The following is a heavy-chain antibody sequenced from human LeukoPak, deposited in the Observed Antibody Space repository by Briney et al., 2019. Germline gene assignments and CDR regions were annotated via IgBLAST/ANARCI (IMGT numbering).Heavy chain of an antibody. CDR2: IYYSGST. CDR3: ARHPSNVLLWFGELYYFDY. J-gene: IGHJ4*02. V-gene: IGHV4-59*08. CDR1: GGSIRSYY. D-gene: IGHD3-10*01. Sequence: SETLSLTCTVSGGSIRSYYWSWIRQPPGKGLEWMGYIYYSGSTNYNPSLKRRVTISVDTSKNQFSLKLSSVTAADTAVYYCARHPSNVLLWFGELYYFDYWGQGTLVTVSS.